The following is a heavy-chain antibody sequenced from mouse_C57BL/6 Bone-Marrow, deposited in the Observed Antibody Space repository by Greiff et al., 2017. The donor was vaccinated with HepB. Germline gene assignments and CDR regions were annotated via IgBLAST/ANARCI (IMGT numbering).Heavy chain of an antibody. J-gene: IGHJ2*01. D-gene: IGHD4-1*01. CDR1: GYTFTSYW. CDR2: IHPNSGST. Sequence: QVHVKQPGAELVKPGASVKLSCKASGYTFTSYWMHWVKQRPGQGLEWIGMIHPNSGSTNYNEKFKSKATLTVDKSSSTAYMQLSSLTSEDSAVYYCARGANWDQGDYWGQGTTLTVSS. CDR3: ARGANWDQGDY. V-gene: IGHV1-64*01.